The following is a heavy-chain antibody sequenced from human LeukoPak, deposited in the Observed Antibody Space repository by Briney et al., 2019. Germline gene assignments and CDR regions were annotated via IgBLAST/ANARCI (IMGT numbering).Heavy chain of an antibody. D-gene: IGHD3-22*01. V-gene: IGHV1-24*01. J-gene: IGHJ3*02. CDR2: FDPEDGET. Sequence: ASVKVSCKVPGYTLTELSMHWVRQAPGKGREWMGGFDPEDGETIYAQKFQGRVTMTEDTSTDTAYMELSSLRSEDTAVYYCATPKYYYDSSGLGAFDIWGQGTMVTVSS. CDR3: ATPKYYYDSSGLGAFDI. CDR1: GYTLTELS.